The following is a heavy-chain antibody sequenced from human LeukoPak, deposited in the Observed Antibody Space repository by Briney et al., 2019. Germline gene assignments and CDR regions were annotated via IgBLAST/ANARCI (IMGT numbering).Heavy chain of an antibody. D-gene: IGHD2-15*01. V-gene: IGHV4-34*01. CDR2: INNLGST. Sequence: SETLSLTCTVSGDSISCFYWSWIRQPPGKGLEWIGEINNLGSTSYNPSLSSRVLMSLDTSKNQFSLRLSSVTAADTAVYYCARGGGGPRLGNWGQGTLVTVS. J-gene: IGHJ4*02. CDR3: ARGGGGPRLGN. CDR1: GDSISCFY.